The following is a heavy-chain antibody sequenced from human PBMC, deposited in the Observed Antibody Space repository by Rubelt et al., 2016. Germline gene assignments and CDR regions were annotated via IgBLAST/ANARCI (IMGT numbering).Heavy chain of an antibody. CDR1: GFSLTANGAA. J-gene: IGHJ4*02. Sequence: QITLTESGPALVQPTQTLTLTCTWSGFSLTANGAAVGWIRQSPGKALEWLALLYWDDDKRYSPSLKSRLTVTKDASNNQVVLTMSTLDPVETATYYCAHRMMIRGGPFDVWGQGALVTVSS. CDR2: LYWDDDK. D-gene: IGHD3-10*01. CDR3: AHRMMIRGGPFDV. V-gene: IGHV2-5*02.